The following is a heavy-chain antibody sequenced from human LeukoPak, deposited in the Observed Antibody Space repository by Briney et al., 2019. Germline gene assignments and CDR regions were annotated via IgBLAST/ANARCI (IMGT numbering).Heavy chain of an antibody. D-gene: IGHD3-3*01. Sequence: PVASVKVSCKVSGYTLTELSMHWVRQAPGKGLEWMGGFDPEDGETIYAQKFQGRVTMTEDTSTDTAYMELSSLRSEDTAVYYCASGVASLEGYLDYWGQGTLVTVSS. CDR3: ASGVASLEGYLDY. CDR2: FDPEDGET. CDR1: GYTLTELS. J-gene: IGHJ4*02. V-gene: IGHV1-24*01.